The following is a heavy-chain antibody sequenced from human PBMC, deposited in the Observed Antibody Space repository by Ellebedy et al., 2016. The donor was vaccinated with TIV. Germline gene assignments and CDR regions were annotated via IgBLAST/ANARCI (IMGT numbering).Heavy chain of an antibody. CDR3: AGQQWLISF. CDR1: GGSISNFY. D-gene: IGHD3-22*01. CDR2: VYPSGST. J-gene: IGHJ4*02. V-gene: IGHV4-4*07. Sequence: GSLRLSCTVSGGSISNFYWSWIRQPAGKGLEWIGRVYPSGSTNYSPSLESRITMSLDTSKNQFSLILTSVTAADTAVYYCAGQQWLISFWGRGTLVTVSS.